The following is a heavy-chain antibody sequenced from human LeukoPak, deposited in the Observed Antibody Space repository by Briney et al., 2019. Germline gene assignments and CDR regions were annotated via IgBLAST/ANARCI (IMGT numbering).Heavy chain of an antibody. Sequence: ASVKVSCKASGYTFTSYDINWVRQATGQGLEWMGWMNPNSGNTGYAQKFQGRVTMTRNTTISTAYMELSSLRSEDTAVYYCARGAAATMEYYYYGMDVWGQGTTVTVSS. V-gene: IGHV1-8*01. CDR1: GYTFTSYD. D-gene: IGHD6-13*01. CDR2: MNPNSGNT. J-gene: IGHJ6*02. CDR3: ARGAAATMEYYYYGMDV.